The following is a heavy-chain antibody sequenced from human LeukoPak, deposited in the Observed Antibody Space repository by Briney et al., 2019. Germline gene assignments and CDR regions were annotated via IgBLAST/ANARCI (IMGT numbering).Heavy chain of an antibody. V-gene: IGHV3-33*01. CDR1: GFSFSAYG. Sequence: GGSLRLSCAASGFSFSAYGVHWVRQAPGKGLEWVAVIWYDGSSKDYADSVKGRFTLSRDNYKNTMYLQMNSLTVEDTAVYYCARSQRSSLIDYWGQGTLVTVSS. J-gene: IGHJ4*02. CDR3: ARSQRSSLIDY. CDR2: IWYDGSSK. D-gene: IGHD6-13*01.